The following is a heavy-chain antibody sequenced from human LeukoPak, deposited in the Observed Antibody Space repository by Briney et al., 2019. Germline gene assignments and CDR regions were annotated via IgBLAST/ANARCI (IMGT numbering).Heavy chain of an antibody. J-gene: IGHJ3*02. V-gene: IGHV4-31*03. D-gene: IGHD3-10*01. CDR1: GGSISRGGYY. Sequence: KPSQTLSLTCTVSGGSISRGGYYWSWIRQHPGKGLEWIGYIYYSGSTYYNPSLKSRVTISVDTSKNQFSLKLSSVTAADTAVYYCARMVRGVIVAFDIWGQGTMVTVSS. CDR2: IYYSGST. CDR3: ARMVRGVIVAFDI.